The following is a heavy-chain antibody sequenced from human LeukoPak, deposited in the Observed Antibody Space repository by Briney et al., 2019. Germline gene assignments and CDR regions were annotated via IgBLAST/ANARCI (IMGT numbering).Heavy chain of an antibody. V-gene: IGHV4-39*01. J-gene: IGHJ4*02. D-gene: IGHD1-26*01. CDR3: AYSGSYGHLGY. CDR1: GGSISSGAYY. Sequence: SETLSLTCTVSGGSISSGAYYWAWIRQPPGKGLEWIGSIYSSVSTYYNPSLKSRVTISVDTSKNQFSLRLSSVTAADTALYYCAYSGSYGHLGYWGQGIPVTVSS. CDR2: IYSSVST.